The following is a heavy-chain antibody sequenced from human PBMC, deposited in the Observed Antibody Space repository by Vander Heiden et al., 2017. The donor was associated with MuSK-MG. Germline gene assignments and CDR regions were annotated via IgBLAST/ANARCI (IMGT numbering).Heavy chain of an antibody. D-gene: IGHD3-9*01. CDR1: GYTFTGYY. J-gene: IGHJ4*02. V-gene: IGHV1-2*02. Sequence: QLQLVQSGAEVKKPGASVKVSCTASGYTFTGYYMHWVRQAPGQGLEWMGWINPNSGGTNYAQKFQGRVTMTRDTSISTAYMELSRLRSDDTAVYYCAREDYDILTGYYSVYYFDYWGQGTLVTVSS. CDR3: AREDYDILTGYYSVYYFDY. CDR2: INPNSGGT.